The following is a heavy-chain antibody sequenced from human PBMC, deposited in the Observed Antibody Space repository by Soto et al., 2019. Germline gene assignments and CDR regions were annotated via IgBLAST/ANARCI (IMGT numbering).Heavy chain of an antibody. J-gene: IGHJ4*02. CDR3: ARDTPRGYSYGSFGY. D-gene: IGHD5-18*01. CDR2: IYYSGST. CDR1: GGSISSGGYY. V-gene: IGHV4-31*03. Sequence: SETLSLTCTVSGGSISSGGYYWSWIRQHPGKGLEWIGYIYYSGSTYYNPSLKSRVTISVDTSKNQFSLKLSSVTAADTAVYYCARDTPRGYSYGSFGYWGQGTLVTVSS.